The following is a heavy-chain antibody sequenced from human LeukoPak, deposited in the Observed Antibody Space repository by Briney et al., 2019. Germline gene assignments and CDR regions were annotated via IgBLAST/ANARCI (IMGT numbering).Heavy chain of an antibody. CDR1: GFIFTGYY. D-gene: IGHD3-10*01. CDR2: MNPITGST. CDR3: VRDGEGVAISVNYWFDP. V-gene: IGHV1-8*01. Sequence: ASVKVSCRASGFIFTGYYINWVRQAAGQGLEWMGWMNPITGSTGYARQFQGRVTMTRDTSTGTAYMELTSLRSEDTAVYYCVRDGEGVAISVNYWFDPWGQGTLVTVSS. J-gene: IGHJ5*02.